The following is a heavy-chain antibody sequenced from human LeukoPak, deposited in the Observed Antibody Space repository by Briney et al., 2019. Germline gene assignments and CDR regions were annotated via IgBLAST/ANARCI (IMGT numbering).Heavy chain of an antibody. J-gene: IGHJ6*02. CDR3: ARDRGSIAARYYYYYGMGV. V-gene: IGHV4-4*02. Sequence: PSGTLSLTCAVSGGSISSSNWWSWVRQPPGKGLEWIGEIYHSGSTNYNPSLKSRVTISVDKSKNQFSLKLSSVTAADTAVYYCARDRGSIAARYYYYYGMGVWGQGTTVTVSS. CDR1: GGSISSSNW. D-gene: IGHD6-13*01. CDR2: IYHSGST.